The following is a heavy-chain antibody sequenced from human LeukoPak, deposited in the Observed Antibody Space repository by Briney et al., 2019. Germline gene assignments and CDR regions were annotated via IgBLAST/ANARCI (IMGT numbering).Heavy chain of an antibody. Sequence: GRSLRLSCAASGFTFSTYAMHWVRQAPGKGLEWVAVISYDGSSKYYADSVKGRFTISRDNSKNTLYLQKNSLRAEDTAVYYCARARSSYGYGDAFDIWGQGKMVTVSS. CDR1: GFTFSTYA. V-gene: IGHV3-30*04. CDR2: ISYDGSSK. D-gene: IGHD5-18*01. J-gene: IGHJ3*02. CDR3: ARARSSYGYGDAFDI.